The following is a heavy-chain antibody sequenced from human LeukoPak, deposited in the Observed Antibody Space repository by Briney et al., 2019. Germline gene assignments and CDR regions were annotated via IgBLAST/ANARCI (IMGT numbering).Heavy chain of an antibody. CDR3: ARHGIAAAWDFDY. Sequence: SETLSLTCTVSGGSVSSGSYYWSWIRQPPGKGLEWIGYIYYSGSTNYNPSLKSRVTISVDTSKNQFSLKLSSVTAADTAVYYCARHGIAAAWDFDYWGQGTLVTVSS. D-gene: IGHD6-13*01. J-gene: IGHJ4*02. CDR1: GGSVSSGSYY. CDR2: IYYSGST. V-gene: IGHV4-61*01.